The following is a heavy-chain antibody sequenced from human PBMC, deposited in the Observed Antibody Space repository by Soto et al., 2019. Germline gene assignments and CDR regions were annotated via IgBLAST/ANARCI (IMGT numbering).Heavy chain of an antibody. D-gene: IGHD6-19*01. CDR1: GFTFSSYG. J-gene: IGHJ6*02. CDR2: IWYDGSNK. V-gene: IGHV3-33*01. CDR3: ARDPPAISVAGTLYYYYGMDV. Sequence: QVQLVESGGGVVQPGRSLRLSCAASGFTFSSYGMHWVRQAPDKGLEWVAVIWYDGSNKYYADSVKGRFTISRDNSKNTLLLQMNSQRAEYTAVYYCARDPPAISVAGTLYYYYGMDVWGQGTTVTVSS.